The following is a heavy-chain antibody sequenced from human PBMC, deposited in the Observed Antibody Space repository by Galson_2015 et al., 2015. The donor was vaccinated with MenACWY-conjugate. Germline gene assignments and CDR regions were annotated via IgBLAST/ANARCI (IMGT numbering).Heavy chain of an antibody. D-gene: IGHD1-26*01. V-gene: IGHV3-7*03. CDR1: GFTFSSYW. J-gene: IGHJ3*02. CDR3: ARDLAQWAAKGNDAFDI. CDR2: IKQDGSEK. Sequence: SLRLSCAASGFTFSSYWMSWVRQAPGKGLEWVANIKQDGSEKYYVDSVKGRFTISRDNAKNSLYLQMNSLRAEDTAVYYCARDLAQWAAKGNDAFDIWGQGTMVTVSS.